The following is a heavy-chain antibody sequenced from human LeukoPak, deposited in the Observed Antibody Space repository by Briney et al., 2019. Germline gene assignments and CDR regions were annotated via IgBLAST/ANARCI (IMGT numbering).Heavy chain of an antibody. CDR1: GFTFDDYA. J-gene: IGHJ4*02. CDR2: ISWNSGSI. Sequence: PGRSLRLSRAASGFTFDDYAMHWVRQAPGKGLEWVSGISWNSGSIGYADSVKGRFTISRDNAKNSLYLQMNSLRAEDMALYYCATFDYWGQGTLVTVSS. V-gene: IGHV3-9*03. CDR3: ATFDY.